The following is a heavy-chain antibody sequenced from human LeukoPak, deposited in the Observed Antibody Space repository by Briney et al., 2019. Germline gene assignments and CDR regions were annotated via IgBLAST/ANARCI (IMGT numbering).Heavy chain of an antibody. CDR2: ISGSGGST. D-gene: IGHD5-18*01. J-gene: IGHJ4*02. V-gene: IGHV3-23*01. CDR1: GFTFSSFA. Sequence: PGGSLRLSCAASGFTFSSFAMNWVRQAPGKGLEWVSSISGSGGSTYYADSVKGRFTISRDNSKNTLYLQMNSLRAEDAAVYYCAKVKIQLWLDQTVFDYWGQGTLVTVSS. CDR3: AKVKIQLWLDQTVFDY.